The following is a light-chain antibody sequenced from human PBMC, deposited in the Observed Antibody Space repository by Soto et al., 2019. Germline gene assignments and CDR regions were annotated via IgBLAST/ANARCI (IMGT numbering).Light chain of an antibody. CDR2: RAT. CDR3: QEASRIAIT. CDR1: RDISTW. J-gene: IGKJ5*01. Sequence: DLQMTQSPSSVSASVGDRVIIGCRASRDISTWLAWYQQKPGKAPNLLIYRATTLHSGVPSRFSGSGSGTDFTLTISSLQPEDFGTYYCQEASRIAITFGQGTRLEI. V-gene: IGKV1-12*01.